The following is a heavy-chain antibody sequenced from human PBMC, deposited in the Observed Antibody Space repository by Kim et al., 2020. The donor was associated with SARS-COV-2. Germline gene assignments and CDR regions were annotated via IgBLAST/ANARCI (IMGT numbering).Heavy chain of an antibody. J-gene: IGHJ4*02. CDR2: IFGGGSST. CDR3: AKTGSSSADYPGY. V-gene: IGHV3-23*03. CDR1: GFTFSSYA. Sequence: GGSLRLSCAASGFTFSSYAMTWVRQAPGKGLEWVSLIFGGGSSTYYADSVKGRFTISRDNSKNTLYLQMNSLRAEDTAVYYCAKTGSSSADYPGYWGQGTLVTVSS. D-gene: IGHD3-22*01.